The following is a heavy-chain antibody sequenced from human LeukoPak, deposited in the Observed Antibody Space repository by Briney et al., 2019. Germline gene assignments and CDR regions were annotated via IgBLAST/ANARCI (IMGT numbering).Heavy chain of an antibody. Sequence: SETLSLTCAVYGGSFSGYYWSWIRQPPGKGLEWIGEINHSGSTNYNPSLKSRVTISVDTSKNQFSLKLSSVTAADTAVYYCARGVYVWGSYRGYYFDYWGQGILVTVSS. CDR1: GGSFSGYY. CDR2: INHSGST. J-gene: IGHJ4*02. D-gene: IGHD3-16*02. CDR3: ARGVYVWGSYRGYYFDY. V-gene: IGHV4-34*01.